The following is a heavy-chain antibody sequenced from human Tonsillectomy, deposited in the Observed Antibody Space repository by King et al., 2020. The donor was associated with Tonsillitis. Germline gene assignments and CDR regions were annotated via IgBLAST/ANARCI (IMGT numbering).Heavy chain of an antibody. CDR2: TSSDGTNK. CDR3: AKGSASCYTCWFDP. J-gene: IGHJ5*02. Sequence: VQLVESGGGVVQPGRSLRLSCAASGITFSTYAMHWVRQAPGKGLVWLAATSSDGTNKYYGDSVKGRFTISGDNSKNTLYLQMNSLRVDDTAVYYCAKGSASCYTCWFDPWGQGTLVTVSS. D-gene: IGHD2-2*02. CDR1: GITFSTYA. V-gene: IGHV3-30*18.